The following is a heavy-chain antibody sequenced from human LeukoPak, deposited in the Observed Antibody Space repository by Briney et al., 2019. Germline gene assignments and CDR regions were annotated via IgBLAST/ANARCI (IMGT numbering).Heavy chain of an antibody. D-gene: IGHD1-26*01. J-gene: IGHJ6*02. Sequence: PGGSLRLSCAASGFTFSNYAMSCVRQAPGKGLEFVSSISASGLSTYYTDSVKGRFTISKDNSNNRLYLQMNSLRAEDTAVYFCARSYSGYHGLDVWGQGTTVTVSS. CDR1: GFTFSNYA. CDR3: ARSYSGYHGLDV. V-gene: IGHV3-23*01. CDR2: ISASGLST.